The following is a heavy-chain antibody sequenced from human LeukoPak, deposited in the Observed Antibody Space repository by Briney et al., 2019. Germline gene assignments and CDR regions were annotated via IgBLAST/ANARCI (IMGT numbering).Heavy chain of an antibody. V-gene: IGHV1-2*02. J-gene: IGHJ4*02. D-gene: IGHD3-16*01. CDR2: INPNSGGT. CDR3: ARVKSYDLDY. CDR1: GYTFTSYG. Sequence: ASVKVSCKASGYTFTSYGISWVRQAPGQGLEWMGWINPNSGGTNYAQKFQGRVTMTRDTSISTAYMELSRLRSDDTAVYYCARVKSYDLDYWGQGTLVTVSS.